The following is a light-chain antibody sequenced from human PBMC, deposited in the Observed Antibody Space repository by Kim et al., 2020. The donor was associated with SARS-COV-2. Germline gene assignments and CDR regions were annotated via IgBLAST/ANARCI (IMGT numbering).Light chain of an antibody. CDR3: SSYTTSSTWV. CDR1: SSDVSAYNF. Sequence: GQSITISCTGTSSDVSAYNFVAWYQQHPGKAPKVIIYDVTKRPSGVSNRFSGSKSGSTASLTISGLQAEDEADYYCSSYTTSSTWVFGGGTQLTVL. V-gene: IGLV2-14*03. CDR2: DVT. J-gene: IGLJ3*02.